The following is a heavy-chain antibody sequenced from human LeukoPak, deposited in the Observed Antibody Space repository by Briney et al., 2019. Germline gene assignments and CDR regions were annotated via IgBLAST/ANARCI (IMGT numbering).Heavy chain of an antibody. D-gene: IGHD7-27*01. CDR1: GGSISSYY. V-gene: IGHV4-59*01. CDR3: ARDHPGEGFDY. Sequence: SETLSLTCTVSGGSISSYYWSWIRRPPGKGLEWIGYIYYSGSTNYNPSLKSRVTISVDTSKNQFSLKLSSVTAADTAVYYCARDHPGEGFDYWGQGTLVTVSS. CDR2: IYYSGST. J-gene: IGHJ4*02.